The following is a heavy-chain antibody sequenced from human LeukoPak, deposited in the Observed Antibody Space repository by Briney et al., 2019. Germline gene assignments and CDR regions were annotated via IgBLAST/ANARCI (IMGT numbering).Heavy chain of an antibody. J-gene: IGHJ4*02. CDR2: INPNSGGT. CDR1: GYSFTGYY. Sequence: GASVKVSCKASGYSFTGYYIHWVRQAPGQGLEWMGWINPNSGGTNYAQKFQGRVTMTRDTSISTAYMELSRLRSDDTAVYYCARDWDSGNYWGQGTLVTVSS. V-gene: IGHV1-2*02. D-gene: IGHD6-19*01. CDR3: ARDWDSGNY.